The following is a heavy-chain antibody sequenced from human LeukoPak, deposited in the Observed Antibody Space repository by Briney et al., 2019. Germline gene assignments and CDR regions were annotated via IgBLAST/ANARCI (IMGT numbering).Heavy chain of an antibody. CDR3: ARDRVGAPFDY. J-gene: IGHJ4*01. D-gene: IGHD1-26*01. V-gene: IGHV3-33*01. Sequence: PGGSLRLSCAASGFTFNRYGMHWVRQAPGKGREGVAIIWYGGSNQHYAHSVKGRITISRDNSKNTVYLQMDSLTVEDTAVFYCARDRVGAPFDYWGQGTLVTVSS. CDR2: IWYGGSNQ. CDR1: GFTFNRYG.